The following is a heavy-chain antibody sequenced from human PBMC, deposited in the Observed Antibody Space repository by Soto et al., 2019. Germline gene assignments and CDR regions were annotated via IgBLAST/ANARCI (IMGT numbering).Heavy chain of an antibody. J-gene: IGHJ4*02. Sequence: EVQLVESGGGLVRPGGSLRLSCAASGFTVSSNYMSWVRQAPGKGLEWVSVIYSGGSTYYADSVKGRCTISRDNSKNTLYLQMNSLRAEDTAVYYCARGYCSGGSCFKSYYFYYWGQGTLVTVSS. V-gene: IGHV3-66*01. CDR2: IYSGGST. CDR3: ARGYCSGGSCFKSYYFYY. D-gene: IGHD2-15*01. CDR1: GFTVSSNY.